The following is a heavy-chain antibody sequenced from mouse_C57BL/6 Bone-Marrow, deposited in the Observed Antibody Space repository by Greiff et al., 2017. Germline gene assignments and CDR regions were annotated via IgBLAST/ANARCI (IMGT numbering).Heavy chain of an antibody. D-gene: IGHD2-12*01. CDR1: GYSITSDY. J-gene: IGHJ4*01. Sequence: EVKLVESGPGLAKPSQTLSLTCSVTGYSITSDYWNWIRKFPGNKLEYMGYISYSGSTYYNPSLKSRISITRDTSKTQYYLQLNSVTTEDTATYYCARSFSLRRGAMDYWGQGTSVTVSS. V-gene: IGHV3-8*01. CDR3: ARSFSLRRGAMDY. CDR2: ISYSGST.